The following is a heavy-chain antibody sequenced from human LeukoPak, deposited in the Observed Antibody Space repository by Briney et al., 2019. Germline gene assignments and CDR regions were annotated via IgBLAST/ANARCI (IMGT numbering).Heavy chain of an antibody. V-gene: IGHV3-64D*06. CDR2: INNNGGNT. J-gene: IGHJ3*02. Sequence: GGSLRLSCSASGFTFSSYAMHWVRQAPGKGLEYVSGINNNGGNTHYADSVKGRLSISRDNSKNTLYLQMSSLKTEDTAVYYCVKTMVTSGGLIRTDAFDIWGQGTMVTVSS. D-gene: IGHD3-16*01. CDR1: GFTFSSYA. CDR3: VKTMVTSGGLIRTDAFDI.